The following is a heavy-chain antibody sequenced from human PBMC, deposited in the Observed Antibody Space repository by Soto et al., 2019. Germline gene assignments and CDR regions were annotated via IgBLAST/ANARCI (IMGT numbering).Heavy chain of an antibody. D-gene: IGHD3-10*01. CDR3: ARGPGSPRYYNGMDV. CDR1: GFTLSNHD. J-gene: IGHJ6*02. V-gene: IGHV3-13*01. CDR2: IGIGGDT. Sequence: LRLSCAASGFTLSNHDMYWVRQATGKSLEWVSAIGIGGDTYYPASVKGRFTISRQNAKNSLYLQMNNLRAGDTAVYYCARGPGSPRYYNGMDVWGQGTTVTVSS.